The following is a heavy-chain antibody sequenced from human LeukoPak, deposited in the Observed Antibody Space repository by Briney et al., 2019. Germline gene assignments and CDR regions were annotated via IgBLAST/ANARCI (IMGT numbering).Heavy chain of an antibody. J-gene: IGHJ6*02. CDR2: IYPGDSDT. CDR1: GYSFTSYW. Sequence: WESLKISCKGSGYSFTSYWIGWVRQMPGKGLEWMGTIYPGDSDTRYSPSFQGQVTISADKSISTAYLQWSSLKASDTAMYYCARHDYCSSTSCYYYYGMDVWGQGTTVTVSS. D-gene: IGHD2-2*01. CDR3: ARHDYCSSTSCYYYYGMDV. V-gene: IGHV5-51*01.